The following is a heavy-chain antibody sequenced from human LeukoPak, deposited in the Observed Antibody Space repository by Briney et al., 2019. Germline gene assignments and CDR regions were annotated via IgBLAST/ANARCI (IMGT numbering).Heavy chain of an antibody. V-gene: IGHV3-33*06. CDR3: AKDAQRGFAYSNSLEH. CDR2: ICSNASNE. J-gene: IGHJ5*02. CDR1: GFTFSNYG. D-gene: IGHD4-11*01. Sequence: QSGTSLRLSCEASGFTFSNYGMHWVRQAPGKGLEWVAVICSNASNEYYADSVKGRFTISRDNFKNTLSLQMNSLRAEDTAVYYCAKDAQRGFAYSNSLEHWGQGSLVIVSS.